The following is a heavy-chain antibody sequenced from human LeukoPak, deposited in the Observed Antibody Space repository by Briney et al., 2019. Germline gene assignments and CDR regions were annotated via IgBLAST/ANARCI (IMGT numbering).Heavy chain of an antibody. CDR1: GFTFSSYA. J-gene: IGHJ5*02. D-gene: IGHD5-24*01. V-gene: IGHV3-23*01. CDR2: ISGSGGST. Sequence: GGSLRLSCAASGFTFSSYAMSWVRQAPGKGLEWVSAISGSGGSTYYADSVKGRFTISRDNSKNTLYLQMNSLRAEDTAVYYCAKSLGDGYNYNWFDPWGQGTLVTVSS. CDR3: AKSLGDGYNYNWFDP.